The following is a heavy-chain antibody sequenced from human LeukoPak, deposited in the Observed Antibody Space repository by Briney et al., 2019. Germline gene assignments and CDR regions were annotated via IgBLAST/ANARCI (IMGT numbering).Heavy chain of an antibody. CDR2: ITSNGGRT. CDR1: GFIFSDYD. J-gene: IGHJ4*02. D-gene: IGHD3-10*01. Sequence: GGSLRLSCAASGFIFSDYDVHWVRQAPGEGLEFVSAITSNGGRTFYANSVKGRFTISRDNSKNALYLQMDSLRADDMAVYYCARGAASGGYDYWGQRAMVTVSS. V-gene: IGHV3-64*01. CDR3: ARGAASGGYDY.